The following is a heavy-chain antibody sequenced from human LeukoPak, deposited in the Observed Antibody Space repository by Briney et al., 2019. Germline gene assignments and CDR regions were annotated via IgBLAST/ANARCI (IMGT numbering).Heavy chain of an antibody. D-gene: IGHD6-19*01. CDR2: ISGSGGST. CDR1: GFTFSSYA. V-gene: IGHV3-23*01. Sequence: PGGSLRLSCAASGFTFSSYAMRWVRQAPGKGLEWVSAISGSGGSTYYADSVKGRFTISRDNSKNTLYLQMNSLRAEDTAVYYCAKEDHRSYSSGWYPPIDYWGQGTLVTVSS. J-gene: IGHJ4*02. CDR3: AKEDHRSYSSGWYPPIDY.